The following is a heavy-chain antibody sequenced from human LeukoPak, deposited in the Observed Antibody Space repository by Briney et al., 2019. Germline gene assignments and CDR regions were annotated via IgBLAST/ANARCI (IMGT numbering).Heavy chain of an antibody. CDR2: INTNTGNP. CDR1: GYTFTNYA. J-gene: IGHJ6*04. D-gene: IGHD3-10*01. V-gene: IGHV7-4-1*02. Sequence: GASVKVSCKASGYTFTNYAMNWVRQAPGQGLEWMGWINTNTGNPTYAQGFTGRFVFSLDSSVSTAYLQISSLKAEDTAMYYCARRSMVQHLDVWGKGTTVIVSS. CDR3: ARRSMVQHLDV.